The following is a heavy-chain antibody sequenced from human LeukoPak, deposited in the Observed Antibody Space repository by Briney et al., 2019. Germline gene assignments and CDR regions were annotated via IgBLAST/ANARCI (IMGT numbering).Heavy chain of an antibody. CDR3: AKDSTRYIFDSSYYMDI. CDR1: GFTLSNYG. CDR2: IRFDGGHA. J-gene: IGHJ6*03. V-gene: IGHV3-30*02. Sequence: TGGSLRLSCSASGFTLSNYGMHWVRQAPGKGLEWVAFIRFDGGHAYYAESLKGRFTISRDNSKNTLSLEANDLGVEDTAIYYCAKDSTRYIFDSSYYMDIWGNGTTVTVSS. D-gene: IGHD5-18*01.